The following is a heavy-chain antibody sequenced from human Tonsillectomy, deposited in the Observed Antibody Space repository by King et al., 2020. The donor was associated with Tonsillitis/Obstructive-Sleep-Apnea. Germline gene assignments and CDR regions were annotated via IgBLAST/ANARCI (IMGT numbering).Heavy chain of an antibody. J-gene: IGHJ4*02. Sequence: QLVQSGSELKKPGASVKVSCKASGYTFTRYAMNWVRQAPGQGLEWMGWINTITWNPTYAQGLTGRFVFSLDLSVSTAYLQISSLKAADTAVYYCARETYYDSGSYSDYWGQGPLVTVSS. CDR2: INTITWNP. V-gene: IGHV7-4-1*02. CDR1: GYTFTRYA. D-gene: IGHD3-10*01. CDR3: ARETYYDSGSYSDY.